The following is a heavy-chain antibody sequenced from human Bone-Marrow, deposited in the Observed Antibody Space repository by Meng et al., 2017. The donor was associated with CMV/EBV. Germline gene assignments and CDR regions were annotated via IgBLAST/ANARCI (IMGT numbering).Heavy chain of an antibody. Sequence: GFTFSSYSMNWVRQAPGKGLEWVSSISSSSSYIYYADSVKGRFTISRDNAKNSLYLQMNSLRAEDTAVYYCARDDYYGSGSSHYDYWGQGTLVTVSS. J-gene: IGHJ4*02. CDR2: ISSSSSYI. CDR1: GFTFSSYS. D-gene: IGHD3-10*01. CDR3: ARDDYYGSGSSHYDY. V-gene: IGHV3-21*01.